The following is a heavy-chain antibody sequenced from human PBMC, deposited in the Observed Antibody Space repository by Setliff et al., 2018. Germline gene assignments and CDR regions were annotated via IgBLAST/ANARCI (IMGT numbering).Heavy chain of an antibody. J-gene: IGHJ6*03. CDR3: ARMSGFQYIDV. D-gene: IGHD3-3*01. V-gene: IGHV4-61*08. Sequence: PSETLSLTCIVSGASISSDGYYWSWIRQHPGKGLEWIGYIYYSGSTNYNPSLKSRVTISLDTSKNQFSLSLTSVTAEDTAVYYCARMSGFQYIDVWDKGTTVTVSS. CDR1: GASISSDGYY. CDR2: IYYSGST.